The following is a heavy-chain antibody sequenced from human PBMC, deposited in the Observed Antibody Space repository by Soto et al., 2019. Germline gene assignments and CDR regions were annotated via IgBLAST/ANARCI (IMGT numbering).Heavy chain of an antibody. CDR2: INPSSGGA. D-gene: IGHD6-13*01. J-gene: IGHJ4*02. Sequence: ASVKVSCKASGYTFTAYYIHWVRQAPGLGLQWMGWINPSSGGAIYAQKFQGRVTLTRDTSITTAYMEVSGLRSDDTAIYYCAKESTSSWSPFDSWGQGTLVTVSS. CDR1: GYTFTAYY. V-gene: IGHV1-2*02. CDR3: AKESTSSWSPFDS.